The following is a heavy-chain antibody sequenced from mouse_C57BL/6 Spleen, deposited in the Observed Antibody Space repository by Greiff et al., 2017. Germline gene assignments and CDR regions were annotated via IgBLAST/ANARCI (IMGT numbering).Heavy chain of an antibody. CDR3: ARPGGNYDWYFDV. V-gene: IGHV5-17*01. CDR2: ISSGSSTI. CDR1: GFTFSDYG. Sequence: EVHLVESGGGLVKPGGSLKLSCAASGFTFSDYGMHWVRQAPEKGLEWVAYISSGSSTIYYADTVKGRFTISRDNAKNTLFLQMTSLRSEDTAMYYSARPGGNYDWYFDVWCTGTTVTVSS. J-gene: IGHJ1*03. D-gene: IGHD2-1*01.